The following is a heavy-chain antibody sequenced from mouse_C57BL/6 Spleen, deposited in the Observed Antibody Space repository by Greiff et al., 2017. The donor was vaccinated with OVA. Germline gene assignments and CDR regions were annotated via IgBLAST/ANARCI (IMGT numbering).Heavy chain of an antibody. Sequence: VQLQQPGAELVKPGASVKLSCKASGYTFTSYWMHWLKQRPGQGLEWIGMIHPNSGSTNYNEKFKSKATLTVDKSSSTAYMQLSSLTSEDSAVYYCARWNWEGYFDYWGQGTTLTVSS. V-gene: IGHV1-64*01. CDR1: GYTFTSYW. CDR2: IHPNSGST. J-gene: IGHJ2*01. CDR3: ARWNWEGYFDY. D-gene: IGHD4-1*01.